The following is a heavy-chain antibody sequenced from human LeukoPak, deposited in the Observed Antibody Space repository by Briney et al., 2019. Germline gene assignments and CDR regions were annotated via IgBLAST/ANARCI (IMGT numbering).Heavy chain of an antibody. CDR2: ISSSSSSI. D-gene: IGHD3-10*02. Sequence: GGSLRLSCAAYGFTFCTYSMNWVRQAPGKGLEWVSSISSSSSSIYYADSVKGRFTISRDNAKNSLYLQMNSLRAEDTAVYYCARVLCRCVNTRCELDYWGQGTLVTVSS. V-gene: IGHV3-21*01. CDR1: GFTFCTYS. CDR3: ARVLCRCVNTRCELDY. J-gene: IGHJ4*02.